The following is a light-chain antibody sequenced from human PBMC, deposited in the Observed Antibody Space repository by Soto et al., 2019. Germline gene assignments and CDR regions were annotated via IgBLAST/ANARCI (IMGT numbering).Light chain of an antibody. CDR2: DAS. Sequence: DIHVTQSPSTLYASVGDRVTITCGASQSIGTWLAWYQQKQGKXXKXXIFDASTLESGVPSRFSGSGSGTDLTLTISSLQPDDFATYDCQQYSDSSGAFGQGTKVDIK. CDR3: QQYSDSSGA. CDR1: QSIGTW. J-gene: IGKJ1*01. V-gene: IGKV1-5*01.